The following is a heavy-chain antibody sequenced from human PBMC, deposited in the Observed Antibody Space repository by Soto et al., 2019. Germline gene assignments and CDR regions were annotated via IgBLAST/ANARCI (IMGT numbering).Heavy chain of an antibody. D-gene: IGHD6-19*01. V-gene: IGHV1-2*04. CDR2: INPNGGGK. CDR3: ARASASGWYGGAFDI. J-gene: IGHJ3*02. Sequence: SVKVSCTASGYTFTCYYMHLVRQSPGQGLEWMGWINPNGGGKNYAEKFQGWVNMTRDTSISTAYMELSRLRSDDTAVYYCARASASGWYGGAFDIWGQGTMVTVSS. CDR1: GYTFTCYY.